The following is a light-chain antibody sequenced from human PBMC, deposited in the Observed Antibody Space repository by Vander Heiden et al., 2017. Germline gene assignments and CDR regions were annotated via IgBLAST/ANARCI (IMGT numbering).Light chain of an antibody. CDR1: KLGDKY. V-gene: IGLV3-1*01. CDR2: QDS. CDR3: QAWDSSTVV. J-gene: IGLJ2*01. Sequence: SYELTQPPSVSVSPGPTASITCSEDKLGDKYACWYQQKPGQSPVLVIYQDSKRPSGIPERFSGSNSGNTATLTISGTQAMDEADYYCQAWDSSTVVFGGGTKLTFL.